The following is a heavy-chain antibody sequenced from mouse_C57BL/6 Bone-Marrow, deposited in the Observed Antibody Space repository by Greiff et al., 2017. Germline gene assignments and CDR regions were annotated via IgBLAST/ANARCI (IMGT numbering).Heavy chain of an antibody. CDR2: INPNDGTT. CDR3: AREVGYYFDV. D-gene: IGHD1-1*02. CDR1: GYSFTDYN. J-gene: IGHJ2*01. V-gene: IGHV1-39*01. Sequence: VQLQQSGPELVKPGASVKISCKASGYSFTDYNMNWVKQSTGKSLEWIGVINPNDGTTSYNEKFKGKATLTVDKSSSTAYMQLNSLTSEDSAVDCCAREVGYYFDVWGQGTTRTVSS.